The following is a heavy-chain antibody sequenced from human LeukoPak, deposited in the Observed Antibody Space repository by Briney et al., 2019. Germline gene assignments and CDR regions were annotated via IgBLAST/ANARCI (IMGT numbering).Heavy chain of an antibody. CDR1: GFTFSSYG. CDR3: AKDGFDY. Sequence: GGSLRLSCAASGFTFSSYGMHWVRQAPGKGLEWVAVISYDGSNKYYADSVKGRFTISRDNSKNTLYLQMNSLRAEDTAVYYCAKDGFDYWGQGTLVTVSS. J-gene: IGHJ4*02. CDR2: ISYDGSNK. V-gene: IGHV3-30*18.